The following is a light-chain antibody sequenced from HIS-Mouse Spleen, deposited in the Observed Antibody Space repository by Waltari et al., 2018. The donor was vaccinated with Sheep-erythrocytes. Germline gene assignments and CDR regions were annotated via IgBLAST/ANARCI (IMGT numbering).Light chain of an antibody. CDR3: QQYGSSPLT. V-gene: IGKV3-20*01. J-gene: IGKJ4*01. CDR2: GAS. CDR1: QSVSSSY. Sequence: EIVLTQSPGTLSLSPGERATPSCRPSQSVSSSYLAWYQQKPGQAPRLLIYGASSRATGIPDRFSGSGSGTDFTLTISRLEPEDFAVYYCQQYGSSPLTFGGGTKVEIK.